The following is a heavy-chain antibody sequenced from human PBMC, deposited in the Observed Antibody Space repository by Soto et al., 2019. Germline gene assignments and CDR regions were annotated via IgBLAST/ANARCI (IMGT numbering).Heavy chain of an antibody. Sequence: EVHLVESGGGLVKPGGSLRLSCAASGFTFSNAWINWVRQAPGKGLEWVGRVKSKNDGGTTDFAAPVKGRFAISRDDSKNMVYLEMNSLQTEDTAIYYCTTVSYITSIIVRFDYWGHGTLVTVSS. J-gene: IGHJ4*01. D-gene: IGHD3-22*01. CDR3: TTVSYITSIIVRFDY. V-gene: IGHV3-15*07. CDR1: GFTFSNAW. CDR2: VKSKNDGGTT.